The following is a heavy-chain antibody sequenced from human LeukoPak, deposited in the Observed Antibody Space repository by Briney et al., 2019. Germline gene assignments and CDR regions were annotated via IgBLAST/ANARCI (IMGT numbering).Heavy chain of an antibody. Sequence: QAGGSLRLSCADSGFTFSSYAMSWVRQAPGKGLEWVSAISGSGGSTYYADSVKGRFTISRDNSKNTLYLQMNSLRAEDTAVYYCAKGSGSPPSEFDYWGQGTLVTVSS. CDR1: GFTFSSYA. CDR3: AKGSGSPPSEFDY. V-gene: IGHV3-23*01. J-gene: IGHJ4*02. D-gene: IGHD3-10*01. CDR2: ISGSGGST.